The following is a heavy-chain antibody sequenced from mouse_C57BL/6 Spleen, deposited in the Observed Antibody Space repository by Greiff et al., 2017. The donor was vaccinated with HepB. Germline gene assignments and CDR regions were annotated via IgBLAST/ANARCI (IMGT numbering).Heavy chain of an antibody. V-gene: IGHV14-4*01. D-gene: IGHD3-2*02. CDR2: IDPENGDT. Sequence: VQLQQSGAELVRPGASVKLSCTASGFNIKDDYMHWVKQRPEQGLEWIGWIDPENGDTEYASKFQGKATITADTSSNTAYLQLSSLTSEDTAVYYWTQTAQSWFAYWGQGTLVTVSA. CDR1: GFNIKDDY. CDR3: TQTAQSWFAY. J-gene: IGHJ3*01.